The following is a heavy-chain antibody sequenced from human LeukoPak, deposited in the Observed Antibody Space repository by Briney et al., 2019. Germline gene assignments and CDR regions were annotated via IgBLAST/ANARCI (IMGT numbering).Heavy chain of an antibody. CDR3: ARGGLSASYYDYFHH. V-gene: IGHV1-2*02. J-gene: IGHJ1*01. CDR2: INPNSGST. Sequence: ASVKVSCKASGYTFTSYDINWVRQAPGQGVEWRGGINPNSGSTNSAQKFQGRVTMTRDTSISTAYMELSSLRSDDTAVYYCARGGLSASYYDYFHHWGQGTLVTVSS. D-gene: IGHD1-26*01. CDR1: GYTFTSYD.